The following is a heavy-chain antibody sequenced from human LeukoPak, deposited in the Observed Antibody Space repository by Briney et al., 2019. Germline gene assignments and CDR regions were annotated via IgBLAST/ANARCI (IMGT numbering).Heavy chain of an antibody. D-gene: IGHD5-24*01. Sequence: GGSLRLSCAASGFTFSSYAMHWVRQAPGKGLEWVAVRSYDGSNKYYADSVKGRFTISRDNSKNTLYLQMNSLRAEDTAVYYCAREGKRDDYNFFDYWGQGTLVTVSS. J-gene: IGHJ4*02. CDR1: GFTFSSYA. V-gene: IGHV3-30-3*01. CDR2: RSYDGSNK. CDR3: AREGKRDDYNFFDY.